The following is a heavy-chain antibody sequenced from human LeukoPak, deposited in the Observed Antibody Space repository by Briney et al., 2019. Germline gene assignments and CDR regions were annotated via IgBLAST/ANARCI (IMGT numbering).Heavy chain of an antibody. CDR3: ARDTHYCSSTSCYTRGSLDV. V-gene: IGHV4-31*03. CDR1: GGSISSGGYY. J-gene: IGHJ6*02. CDR2: IYYSGST. Sequence: TSETLSLTCTVSGGSISSGGYYWSWIRQHPGKGLEWIGYIYYSGSTYYNPSLKSRVTISVDTSKNQFSLKLSSVTAADTAVYYCARDTHYCSSTSCYTRGSLDVWGQGTTVTVSS. D-gene: IGHD2-2*02.